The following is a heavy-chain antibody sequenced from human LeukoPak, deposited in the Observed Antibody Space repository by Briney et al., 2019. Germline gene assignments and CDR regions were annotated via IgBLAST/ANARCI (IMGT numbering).Heavy chain of an antibody. D-gene: IGHD6-13*01. CDR2: IYYSGST. J-gene: IGHJ5*02. CDR3: ANQLIAAAGTRGWFDP. Sequence: PSETLSLTCTVSGGSISSSSYYWGWIRQPPGKGLEWIGSIYYSGSTYYNPSLKSRVTISVDTSKNQFSLKLSSVTAADTAVYYCANQLIAAAGTRGWFDPWGQGTLVTVSS. V-gene: IGHV4-39*07. CDR1: GGSISSSSYY.